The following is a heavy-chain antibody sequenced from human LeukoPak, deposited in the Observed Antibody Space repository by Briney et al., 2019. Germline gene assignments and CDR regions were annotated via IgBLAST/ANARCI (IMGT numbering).Heavy chain of an antibody. J-gene: IGHJ4*02. D-gene: IGHD3-22*01. Sequence: GGSLRISCAASGFSFRSYGMHWVRQAPGQGLEWVAFIRNDGSDKYYADSVRGRFTISRVNSKNSLHVQMNSLRVEDTGVYYCAKDLEAGTSGYSLDYWGQGTLVSVSS. CDR3: AKDLEAGTSGYSLDY. CDR2: IRNDGSDK. V-gene: IGHV3-30*02. CDR1: GFSFRSYG.